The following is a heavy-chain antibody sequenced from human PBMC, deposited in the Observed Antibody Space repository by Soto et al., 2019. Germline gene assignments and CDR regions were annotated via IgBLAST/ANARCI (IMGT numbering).Heavy chain of an antibody. CDR1: GYTLTELS. CDR3: ATDRRGIAAAGIRFGVL. Sequence: EASVKVSCKVSGYTLTELSMHWVRQAPGKGLEWMGGFDPEDGETIYAQKFQGRVTMTEDTSTDTAYMELSSLRSEDTAVYYCATDRRGIAAAGIRFGVLWGQGTLVTVSS. V-gene: IGHV1-24*01. J-gene: IGHJ4*02. D-gene: IGHD6-13*01. CDR2: FDPEDGET.